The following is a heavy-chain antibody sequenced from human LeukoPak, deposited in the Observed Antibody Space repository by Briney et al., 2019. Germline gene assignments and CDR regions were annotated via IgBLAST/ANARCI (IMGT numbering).Heavy chain of an antibody. CDR1: GFTFSSYW. Sequence: GGSLRLSCAASGFTFSSYWMSWVRQAPGKGLEWVANIKQDGSEKYYVDSVKGRFTISRDNVKNSLYLQMNSLRAEDTAVYYCARVKPRYYFDYWGQGTLVTVSS. J-gene: IGHJ4*02. V-gene: IGHV3-7*01. CDR3: ARVKPRYYFDY. CDR2: IKQDGSEK.